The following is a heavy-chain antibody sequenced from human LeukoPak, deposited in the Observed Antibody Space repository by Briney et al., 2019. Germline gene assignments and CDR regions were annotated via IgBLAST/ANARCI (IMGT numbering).Heavy chain of an antibody. J-gene: IGHJ4*02. V-gene: IGHV3-48*04. D-gene: IGHD2-21*01. CDR2: ISSSGSTI. CDR1: GFTFSSYW. CDR3: ARDLRGWSEFLFDY. Sequence: SGGSLRLSCGASGFTFSSYWMSWVRQMPGKGLEWVSYISSSGSTIYYADSVKGRFTISRDNAKNSLYLQMNSLRVEDTAVYYCARDLRGWSEFLFDYWGQGTLVTVSS.